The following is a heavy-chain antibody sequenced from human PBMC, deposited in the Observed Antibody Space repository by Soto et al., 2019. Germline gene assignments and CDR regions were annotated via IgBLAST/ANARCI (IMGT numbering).Heavy chain of an antibody. CDR3: AIRNSKTYYYYGMDV. D-gene: IGHD2-15*01. CDR2: IIPIFGTA. Sequence: QVQLVQSGAEVKKPGSSVKVSCKASGGTFSSYAISWVRQAPGQGLEWMGGIIPIFGTANYAQKFQVRVKITADKSTSTAYMELSRLRSEDTAVYYCAIRNSKTYYYYGMDVWGQGTTVTGSS. CDR1: GGTFSSYA. J-gene: IGHJ6*02. V-gene: IGHV1-69*06.